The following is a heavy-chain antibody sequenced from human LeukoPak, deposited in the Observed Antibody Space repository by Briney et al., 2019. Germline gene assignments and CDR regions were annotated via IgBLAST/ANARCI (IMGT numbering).Heavy chain of an antibody. CDR1: GGSFSGYY. D-gene: IGHD6-19*01. Sequence: SETLSLTCAVYGGSFSGYYWSWIRQPPGKGLEWIGEINHSGSTNYSPSLKSRVTISVDTSKNQFSLKLSSVTGADTAVYYCAKAWLVRNWFDAWGQGTLVTVSS. V-gene: IGHV4-34*01. CDR3: AKAWLVRNWFDA. J-gene: IGHJ5*02. CDR2: INHSGST.